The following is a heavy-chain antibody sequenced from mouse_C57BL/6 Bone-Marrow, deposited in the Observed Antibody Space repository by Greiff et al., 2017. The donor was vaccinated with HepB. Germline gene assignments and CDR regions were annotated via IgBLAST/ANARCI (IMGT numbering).Heavy chain of an antibody. CDR2: ISYDGSN. D-gene: IGHD2-1*01. V-gene: IGHV3-6*01. Sequence: EVQRVESGPGLVKPSQSLSLTCSVTGYSITSGYYWNWIRQFPGNKLEWMGYISYDGSNNYNPSLKNRISITRDTSKNQFFLKLNSVTTEDTATYYCARYGNYVDYWGQGTLVTVSA. J-gene: IGHJ3*01. CDR3: ARYGNYVDY. CDR1: GYSITSGYY.